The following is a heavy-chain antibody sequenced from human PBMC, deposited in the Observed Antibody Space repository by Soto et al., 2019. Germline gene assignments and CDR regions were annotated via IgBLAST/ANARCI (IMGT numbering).Heavy chain of an antibody. V-gene: IGHV4-39*01. D-gene: IGHD6-13*01. CDR1: GGSISSSSYY. Sequence: QLQLQESGPGLVKPSETLSLSCTVSGGSISSSSYYWGWIRQPPGKGLEWIGSIYFSGTTHYNPSLTSRVTISVDTSRNQFSLKLSSVIATDTAVYYCARHVRGWQLMLDNWGQGSLVTVSS. CDR2: IYFSGTT. CDR3: ARHVRGWQLMLDN. J-gene: IGHJ4*02.